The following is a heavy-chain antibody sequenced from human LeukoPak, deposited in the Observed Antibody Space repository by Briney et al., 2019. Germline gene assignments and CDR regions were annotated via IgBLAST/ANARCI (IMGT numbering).Heavy chain of an antibody. Sequence: GGSLRLSCAASEFTFSTYGMHWVRQAPGKGLEWVAVISYDGSYKFYADSVKGRFTISRDNSKSTLYLQMNSLRAEDTAVYYCARDRYSGLNTIDYWGQGTLVTVSS. D-gene: IGHD6-13*01. J-gene: IGHJ4*02. CDR1: EFTFSTYG. CDR2: ISYDGSYK. V-gene: IGHV3-30*03. CDR3: ARDRYSGLNTIDY.